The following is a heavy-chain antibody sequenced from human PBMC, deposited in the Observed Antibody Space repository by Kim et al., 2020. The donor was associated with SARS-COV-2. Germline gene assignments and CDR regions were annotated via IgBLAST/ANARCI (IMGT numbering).Heavy chain of an antibody. CDR2: IKQDGSEK. D-gene: IGHD4-17*01. J-gene: IGHJ4*02. V-gene: IGHV3-7*01. CDR3: ARVNYGDYGLLDY. Sequence: GGSLRLSCAASGFTFTNYWMSWVRQAPGKGLEWVANIKQDGSEKQHVDSVKGRFTISRDNTKNSLYLQMNSLRAEDTAVYYCARVNYGDYGLLDYWGQGT. CDR1: GFTFTNYW.